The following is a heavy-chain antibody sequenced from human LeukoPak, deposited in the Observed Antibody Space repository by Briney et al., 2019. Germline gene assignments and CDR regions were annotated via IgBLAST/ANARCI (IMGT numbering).Heavy chain of an antibody. Sequence: PGGSLRLSCAASGFTFSSYSMNWVRQAPGKGLEWVSSISSSSSYIYYADSVKGRFTISRDNAKNSLYLQMNSLRAEDTAVYYCAKDQGGNGGEYFDYWGQGTLVTVSS. CDR1: GFTFSSYS. J-gene: IGHJ4*02. CDR3: AKDQGGNGGEYFDY. V-gene: IGHV3-21*04. D-gene: IGHD4-23*01. CDR2: ISSSSSYI.